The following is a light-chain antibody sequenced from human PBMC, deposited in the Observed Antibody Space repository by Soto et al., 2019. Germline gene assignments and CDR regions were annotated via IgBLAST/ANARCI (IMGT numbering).Light chain of an antibody. CDR1: QSVSSN. Sequence: EIVLTQSPGTLSLSPGERYTRSCMAGQSVSSNLAWYQQKPGQAPRLLIYDVSNRATGIPARFSGSGSGTDFTITISSLEPEDFAVYYCQQYNNWPPITVGPGTRLDIK. V-gene: IGKV3-11*01. CDR2: DVS. CDR3: QQYNNWPPIT. J-gene: IGKJ5*01.